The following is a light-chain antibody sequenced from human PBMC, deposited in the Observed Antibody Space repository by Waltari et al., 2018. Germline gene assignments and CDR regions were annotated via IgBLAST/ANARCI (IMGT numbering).Light chain of an antibody. CDR1: QSVSTY. Sequence: IVLPQSPATLSLSPGERATLPCRASQSVSTYLAWYQQKPGQAPRLLIYDASNRAAGIPARFSGSGSGTDFTLTISSLEPEDFAVYYCQQRISWPLIAFGPGTKVEI. V-gene: IGKV3-11*01. J-gene: IGKJ3*01. CDR3: QQRISWPLIA. CDR2: DAS.